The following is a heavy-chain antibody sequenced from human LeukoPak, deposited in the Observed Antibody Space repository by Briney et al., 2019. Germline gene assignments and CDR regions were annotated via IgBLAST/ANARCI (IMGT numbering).Heavy chain of an antibody. CDR1: GFTFSSYA. V-gene: IGHV3-23*01. Sequence: SGGSLRLSCAASGFTFSSYAMSWVRQAPGKGLEWVSAISGSGGSTYYADSVKGRFTISRDNSKNTLYLQMNSLRAEDTAVYYCAKVPQLRTISFDYWGQGTLVTVSS. CDR3: AKVPQLRTISFDY. J-gene: IGHJ4*02. D-gene: IGHD2-21*01. CDR2: ISGSGGST.